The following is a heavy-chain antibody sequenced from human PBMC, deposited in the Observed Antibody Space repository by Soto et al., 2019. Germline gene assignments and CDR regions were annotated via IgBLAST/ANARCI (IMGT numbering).Heavy chain of an antibody. V-gene: IGHV4-31*03. CDR2: IYYSGST. J-gene: IGHJ3*02. Sequence: QVQLQESGPGLVKPSQTLSLTCTVSGGSISSGGYYWSWIRQHPGKGLEWIGYIYYSGSTYYNPSLKSRVTISVDTSKNQFSLKLSSVTAADTAVYYCARDVAAAGRVGDAFDIWGQGTMVTVSS. D-gene: IGHD6-13*01. CDR1: GGSISSGGYY. CDR3: ARDVAAAGRVGDAFDI.